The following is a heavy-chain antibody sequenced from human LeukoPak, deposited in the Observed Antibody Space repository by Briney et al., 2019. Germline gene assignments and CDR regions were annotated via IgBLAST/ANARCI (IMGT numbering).Heavy chain of an antibody. CDR1: GGSISSGSYY. CDR3: ARDQGSSDTDDAFDI. J-gene: IGHJ3*02. Sequence: SQTLSLTCTVSGGSISSGSYYWSWIRQPPGKGLEWIGYIYYSGSTNYNPSLKSRVTISVDTSKNQFSLKLSSVTAADTAVYYCARDQGSSDTDDAFDIWGQGTMVTVSS. V-gene: IGHV4-61*01. CDR2: IYYSGST. D-gene: IGHD5-18*01.